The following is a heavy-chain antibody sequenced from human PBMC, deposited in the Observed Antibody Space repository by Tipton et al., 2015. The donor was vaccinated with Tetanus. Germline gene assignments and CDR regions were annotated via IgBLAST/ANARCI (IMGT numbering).Heavy chain of an antibody. D-gene: IGHD3-10*01. CDR1: GGSINNGAYT. CDR3: ARSHGSGGLLWFDS. CDR2: IFHTGGT. V-gene: IGHV4-30-2*06. J-gene: IGHJ5*01. Sequence: LRLSCTVSGGSINNGAYTWSWIRQSPGKGLEWIGYIFHTGGTYYNPSPKSRVTISVDGPKNQFSLNLKSVTAADTAVYYCARSHGSGGLLWFDSWGQGTLVTVSS.